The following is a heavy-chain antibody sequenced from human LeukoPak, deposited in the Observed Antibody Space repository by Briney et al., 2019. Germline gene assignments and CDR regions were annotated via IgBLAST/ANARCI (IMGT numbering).Heavy chain of an antibody. V-gene: IGHV1-2*02. D-gene: IGHD5-18*01. Sequence: ASVKVSCKASGYTFTGYYMHWVRQAPRQGLEWMGWTNPNSGGTNYAQKFQGRVTMTRDTSISTAYMGLSRLRSDDTAVYYCARQALPLDTAMAGFDPWGQGTLVTVSS. J-gene: IGHJ5*02. CDR3: ARQALPLDTAMAGFDP. CDR1: GYTFTGYY. CDR2: TNPNSGGT.